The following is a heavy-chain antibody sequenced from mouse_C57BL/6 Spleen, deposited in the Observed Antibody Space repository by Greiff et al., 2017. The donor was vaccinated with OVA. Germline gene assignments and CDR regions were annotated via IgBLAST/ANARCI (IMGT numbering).Heavy chain of an antibody. Sequence: VQLQESGAELVKPGASVKISCKASGYTFTDSYINWVKQRPGQGLEWIGKIGPGSGSTYYNEKFKGKATLTADKSSSTAYMQLSSLTSEDSAVYFCARGGDYGSSYGDAMDYWGQGTSVTVSS. V-gene: IGHV1-77*01. CDR2: IGPGSGST. CDR1: GYTFTDSY. J-gene: IGHJ4*01. D-gene: IGHD1-1*01. CDR3: ARGGDYGSSYGDAMDY.